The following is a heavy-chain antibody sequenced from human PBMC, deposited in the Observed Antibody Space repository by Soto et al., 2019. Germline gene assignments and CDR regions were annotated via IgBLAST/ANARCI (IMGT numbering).Heavy chain of an antibody. V-gene: IGHV3-23*01. Sequence: GGALRLSCAASGFTFSSYAMSWVRQAPGKGLEWVSAISGSGGSTYYADSVKGRFTISRDNSKNTLYLQMNSLRAEDTAVYYCAKDLGSSSSSAPNHSWGQGTLVPVS. CDR3: AKDLGSSSSSAPNHS. CDR2: ISGSGGST. D-gene: IGHD6-13*01. CDR1: GFTFSSYA. J-gene: IGHJ4*02.